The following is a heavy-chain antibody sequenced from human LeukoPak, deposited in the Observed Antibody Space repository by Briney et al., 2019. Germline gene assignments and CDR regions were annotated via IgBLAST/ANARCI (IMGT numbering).Heavy chain of an antibody. CDR2: IYYSGST. CDR1: GGSISSYY. CDR3: AGEITMVRGVRAFDY. V-gene: IGHV4-59*01. Sequence: PSETLCLTCTVSGGSISSYYWSWIRQPPGKGLEWFGYIYYSGSTNYNPSPKSRVTISVDTSKRQFSLKLSSVTAADTAVYYCAGEITMVRGVRAFDYWAREPWSPSPQ. D-gene: IGHD3-10*01. J-gene: IGHJ4*02.